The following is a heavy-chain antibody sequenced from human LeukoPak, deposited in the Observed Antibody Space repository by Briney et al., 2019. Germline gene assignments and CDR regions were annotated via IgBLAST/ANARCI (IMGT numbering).Heavy chain of an antibody. D-gene: IGHD2-15*01. CDR2: IYSGGST. CDR3: ARAPRNVVDYYYYYMDV. Sequence: GGSLRLSCAASGFTVSSNYMSWVRQAPGKGLEWVSVIYSGGSTYYADSVKGRFTISRDNSKNTLYLQMNSLRAEDTAVYYCARAPRNVVDYYYYYMDVWGKGTTATVSS. CDR1: GFTVSSNY. V-gene: IGHV3-53*01. J-gene: IGHJ6*03.